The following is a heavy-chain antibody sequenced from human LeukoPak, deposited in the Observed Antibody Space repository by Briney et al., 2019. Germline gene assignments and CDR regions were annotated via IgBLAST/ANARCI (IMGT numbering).Heavy chain of an antibody. CDR3: ARGYSGYDYKTFDY. Sequence: SETLSLTCAVYGGSFSGYYWSWIRQPPGKGLEWIGEINHSGSTNYNPSLKSRVTISVDTSKNQFSLKLSSVTAADTAVYYCARGYSGYDYKTFDYWGQGTPVTVSS. D-gene: IGHD5-12*01. J-gene: IGHJ4*02. CDR2: INHSGST. V-gene: IGHV4-34*01. CDR1: GGSFSGYY.